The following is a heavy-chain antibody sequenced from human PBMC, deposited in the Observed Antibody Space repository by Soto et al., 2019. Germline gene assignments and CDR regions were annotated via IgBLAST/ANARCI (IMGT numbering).Heavy chain of an antibody. V-gene: IGHV1-69*13. D-gene: IGHD3-16*02. CDR3: ARDHHYDYVWGSYRYPNWFDP. CDR1: GGTFSSYA. J-gene: IGHJ5*02. Sequence: ASVKGSCTASGGTFSSYAISWVRQAPGQGLEWRGGIIPIFGTANYAQKFQGRVTITADESTSTAYMELSSLRSEDTAVYYCARDHHYDYVWGSYRYPNWFDPWGQG. CDR2: IIPIFGTA.